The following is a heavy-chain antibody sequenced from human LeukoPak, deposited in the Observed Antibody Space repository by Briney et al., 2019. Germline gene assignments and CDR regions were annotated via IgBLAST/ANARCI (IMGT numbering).Heavy chain of an antibody. CDR3: ARVSSKATVRGLITKKNYYYYYMDV. CDR2: INSDGRTT. J-gene: IGHJ6*03. D-gene: IGHD3-10*01. CDR1: GFTFGNYW. Sequence: GGSLRLSCAASGFTFGNYWMHWVRQVPGKGLVWVSRINSDGRTTNYADSVKGRFTISRDNAKNSLYLQMNSLRAEDTAVYYCARVSSKATVRGLITKKNYYYYYMDVWGKGTTVTISS. V-gene: IGHV3-74*01.